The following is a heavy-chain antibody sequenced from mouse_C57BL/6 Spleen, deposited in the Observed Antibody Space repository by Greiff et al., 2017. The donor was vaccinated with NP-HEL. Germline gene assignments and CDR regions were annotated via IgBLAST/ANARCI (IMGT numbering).Heavy chain of an antibody. V-gene: IGHV1-18*01. D-gene: IGHD2-5*01. CDR2: INPNNGGT. J-gene: IGHJ3*01. CDR3: ARGGSYSNGFAY. CDR1: GYTFTDYN. Sequence: VQLKQSGPELVKPGASVKIPCKASGYTFTDYNMDWVKQSHGKSPEWIGDINPNNGGTIYNQKFKGKATLTVDKSSSTAYMELRSLTSEDTAVYYCARGGSYSNGFAYWGQGTLVTVSA.